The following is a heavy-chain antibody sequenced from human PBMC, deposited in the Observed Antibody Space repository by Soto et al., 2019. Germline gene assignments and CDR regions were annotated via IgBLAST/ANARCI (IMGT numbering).Heavy chain of an antibody. V-gene: IGHV3-23*01. Sequence: GGSLRLSCAASGFSFINYAMTWVRQAPGEGLEWVSTISGNGANTHYADSVKGRFSISRDNSKNTLYIQMNSLRADDTAIYYCAKDYGSSRYFFDYWGQGALVTASS. CDR1: GFSFINYA. D-gene: IGHD6-19*01. CDR2: ISGNGANT. J-gene: IGHJ4*02. CDR3: AKDYGSSRYFFDY.